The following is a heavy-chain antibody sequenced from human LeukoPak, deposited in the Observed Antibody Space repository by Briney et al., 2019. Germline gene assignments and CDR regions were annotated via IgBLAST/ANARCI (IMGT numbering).Heavy chain of an antibody. CDR1: GGSISSSSYY. J-gene: IGHJ4*02. D-gene: IGHD1-26*01. CDR3: ARVHGWSRVGYFDY. V-gene: IGHV4-39*01. CDR2: IYYSGST. Sequence: SETLSLTCTVSGGSISSSSYYWGWIRQPPGKGLEWIGSIYYSGSTYYNPSLKSRVTISVDTSKNQFSLKLSSVTAADTAVYYCARVHGWSRVGYFDYWGQGTLVTVSS.